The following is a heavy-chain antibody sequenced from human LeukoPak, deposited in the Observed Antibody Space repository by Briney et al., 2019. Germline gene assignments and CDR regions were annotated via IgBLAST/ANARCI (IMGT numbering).Heavy chain of an antibody. J-gene: IGHJ4*02. CDR2: ISGSGGST. D-gene: IGHD3-22*01. Sequence: GGPLRLSCAASGFTFSSYSMSWVRQAPGKGLEWVSAISGSGGSTYYADSVKGRFTISRDNSKNTLYLQMNSLRAEDTAVYYCAKVGITMIVVVTYYFDYWGQGTLVTVSS. CDR3: AKVGITMIVVVTYYFDY. CDR1: GFTFSSYS. V-gene: IGHV3-23*01.